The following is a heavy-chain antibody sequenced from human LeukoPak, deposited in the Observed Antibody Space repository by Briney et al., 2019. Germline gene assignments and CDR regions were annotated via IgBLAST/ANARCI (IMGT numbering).Heavy chain of an antibody. CDR2: IYYSGST. D-gene: IGHD3-16*01. CDR1: GASISSSTDY. CDR3: ARERPFTDYDYVWGSHEHYYYYYMDV. J-gene: IGHJ6*03. Sequence: SETLSLTCTVSGASISSSTDYWGWIRQPPGKGLEWIANIYYSGSTYYNPSLKSRVTISVDTSKNQFSLKLSSVTAADTAVYYCARERPFTDYDYVWGSHEHYYYYYMDVWGKGTTVTVSS. V-gene: IGHV4-39*07.